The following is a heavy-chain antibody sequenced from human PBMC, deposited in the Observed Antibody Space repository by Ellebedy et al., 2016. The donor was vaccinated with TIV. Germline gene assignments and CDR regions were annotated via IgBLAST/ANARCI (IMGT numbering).Heavy chain of an antibody. CDR3: ARRGSYGDYAVQINSWFDR. V-gene: IGHV3-7*01. D-gene: IGHD4-17*01. CDR1: GFSFRSYW. CDR2: IYQDGSEP. Sequence: PGGSLRLSCEASGFSFRSYWMSWVRQAPGKGLEWVANIYQDGSEPYYVDSVKGRFTISRDNTRNSVYLQMNSRRVEDTAVYYCARRGSYGDYAVQINSWFDRWGRGTLVTVSS. J-gene: IGHJ5*02.